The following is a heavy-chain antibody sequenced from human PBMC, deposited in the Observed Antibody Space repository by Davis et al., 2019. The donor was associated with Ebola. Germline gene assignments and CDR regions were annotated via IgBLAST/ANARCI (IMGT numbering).Heavy chain of an antibody. CDR3: AKVHPPTTVTTGWFDP. V-gene: IGHV3-23*01. CDR1: GSFFSSYA. D-gene: IGHD4-17*01. J-gene: IGHJ5*02. CDR2: ISVRSIT. Sequence: PGGSLRLSCAASGSFFSSYAMSWVRQAPGKGLEWVSSISVRSITYHADSVKGRFTISRDNSKNTLYLQMNSLRAEDTAVYYCAKVHPPTTVTTGWFDPWGQGTLVTVSS.